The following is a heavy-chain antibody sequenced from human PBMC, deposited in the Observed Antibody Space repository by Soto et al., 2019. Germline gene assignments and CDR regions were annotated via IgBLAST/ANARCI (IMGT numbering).Heavy chain of an antibody. Sequence: SVKVSCKASGFTFTSSAVQWVRQARGQRLEWIGWIVVGSGNTNYAQKFQERVTITRDMSTSTAYMELSRLRSEDTAVYYCARARSAASWFDPWGQGTLVTVSS. V-gene: IGHV1-58*01. J-gene: IGHJ5*02. D-gene: IGHD6-13*01. CDR3: ARARSAASWFDP. CDR1: GFTFTSSA. CDR2: IVVGSGNT.